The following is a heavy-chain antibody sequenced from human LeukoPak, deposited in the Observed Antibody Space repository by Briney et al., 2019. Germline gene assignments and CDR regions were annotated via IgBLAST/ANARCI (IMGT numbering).Heavy chain of an antibody. CDR1: GYTFTGYY. CDR3: ARDFPRIAAANDY. CDR2: INPNSGGT. V-gene: IGHV1-2*02. Sequence: GASVRVSCKASGYTFTGYYMHWVRQAPGQGLEWMGWINPNSGGTNYAQKFQGRVTMTRDTSISTAYMELRSLRSDDTAVYYCARDFPRIAAANDYWGQGTLVTVSS. J-gene: IGHJ4*02. D-gene: IGHD6-13*01.